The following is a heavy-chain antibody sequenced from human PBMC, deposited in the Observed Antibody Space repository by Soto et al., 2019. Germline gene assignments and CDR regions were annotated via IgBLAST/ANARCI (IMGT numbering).Heavy chain of an antibody. V-gene: IGHV1-69*13. Sequence: RASVKVSCKASGGTFSSYAISWVRQAPGQGLEWMGGIIPIFGTANYAQKFQGRVTITADESTSTAYMELSSLRSEDTAVYYCARGYYYGSGRPPRDYYYGMDVWGQGTTVTVSS. CDR2: IIPIFGTA. J-gene: IGHJ6*02. CDR3: ARGYYYGSGRPPRDYYYGMDV. D-gene: IGHD3-10*01. CDR1: GGTFSSYA.